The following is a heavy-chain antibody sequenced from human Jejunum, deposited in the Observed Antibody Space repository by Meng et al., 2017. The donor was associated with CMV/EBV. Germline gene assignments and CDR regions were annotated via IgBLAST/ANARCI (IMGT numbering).Heavy chain of an antibody. CDR1: GFTFGNYW. CDR3: ARGAGGFDQ. D-gene: IGHD3-10*01. V-gene: IGHV3-74*03. CDR2: INNDGSTT. Sequence: SGVGSGFTFGNYWRHWVRKAPGKGLVWVSNINNDGSTTTYADSVKGRFTISRDNAKNTLYLQMNSLRVEDTVVYYCARGAGGFDQWGQGALVTVSS. J-gene: IGHJ4*02.